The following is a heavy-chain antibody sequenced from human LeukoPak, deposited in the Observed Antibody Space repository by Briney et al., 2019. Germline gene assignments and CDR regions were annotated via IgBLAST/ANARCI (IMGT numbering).Heavy chain of an antibody. CDR3: ASAVVVPAQHAFDI. V-gene: IGHV1-18*01. J-gene: IGHJ3*02. Sequence: ASVKVSCKASGYTFTSYDISWVRQAPGQGLEWMGWISAYNGNTNYAQKLQGRVTMTTDTSTSTAYMELRSLRSDDTAVYYCASAVVVPAQHAFDIWGQGTMVTVSS. D-gene: IGHD2-2*01. CDR1: GYTFTSYD. CDR2: ISAYNGNT.